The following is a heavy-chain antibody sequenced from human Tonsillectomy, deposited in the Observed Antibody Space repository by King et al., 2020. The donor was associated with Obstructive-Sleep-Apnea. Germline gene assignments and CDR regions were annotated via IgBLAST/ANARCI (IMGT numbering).Heavy chain of an antibody. J-gene: IGHJ4*02. D-gene: IGHD3-10*01. V-gene: IGHV4-39*01. CDR1: GGSISSSSYY. Sequence: QLQESGPGLVKPSETLSLTCTVSGGSISSSSYYWGWIRQPPGKGLEWIGSIYYSGSTYYNPSIKSRVTISVDTSKNHFSRKLSSVTAADTAVYYFARHPEEVRGVIDYWGQGTLVTVSS. CDR2: IYYSGST. CDR3: ARHPEEVRGVIDY.